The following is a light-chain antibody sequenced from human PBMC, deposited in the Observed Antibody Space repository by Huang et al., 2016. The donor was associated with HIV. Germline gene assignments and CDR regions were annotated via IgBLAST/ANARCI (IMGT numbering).Light chain of an antibody. CDR1: QGITSY. CDR3: QQFNSYPYT. V-gene: IGKV1-9*01. CDR2: AAS. J-gene: IGKJ2*01. Sequence: IQFTQSPSSLSASVGDRVTITCRASQGITSYLAWYQQKPGKAPKLLIYAASTLQSVVPSRFSGSESGTEFTLTISSLQPEDFATYYCQQFNSYPYTFGQGTKLEIK.